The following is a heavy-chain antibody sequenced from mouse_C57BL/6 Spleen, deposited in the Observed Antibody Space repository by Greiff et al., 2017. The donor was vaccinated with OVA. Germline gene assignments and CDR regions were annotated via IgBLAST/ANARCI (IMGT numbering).Heavy chain of an antibody. CDR2: IYPGNSDT. Sequence: EVKLVESGTVLARPGASVKMSCKTSGYTFTSYWMHWVKQRPGQGLEWIGAIYPGNSDTSYNQKFKGKAKLTAVTSASTAYMELSSLTNEDSAVYYCTRGVYGNYAWFAYWGQGTLVTVSA. V-gene: IGHV1-5*01. J-gene: IGHJ3*01. D-gene: IGHD2-1*01. CDR3: TRGVYGNYAWFAY. CDR1: GYTFTSYW.